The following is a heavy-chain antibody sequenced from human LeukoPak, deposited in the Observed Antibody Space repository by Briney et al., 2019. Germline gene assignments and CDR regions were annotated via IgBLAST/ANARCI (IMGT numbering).Heavy chain of an antibody. CDR2: IYTSGST. Sequence: PSQTLSLTCTVSGGSISSGSYYWSWIRQPAGKGLEWTGRIYTSGSTNYNPSLKSRVTISVDTSKNQFSLKLSSVTAADTAVYYCARGSRDGYDYPLDYWGQGTLVTVFS. J-gene: IGHJ4*02. CDR3: ARGSRDGYDYPLDY. CDR1: GGSISSGSYY. D-gene: IGHD5-24*01. V-gene: IGHV4-61*02.